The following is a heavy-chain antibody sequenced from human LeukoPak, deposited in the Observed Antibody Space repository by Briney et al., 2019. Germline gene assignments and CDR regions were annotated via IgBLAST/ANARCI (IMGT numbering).Heavy chain of an antibody. J-gene: IGHJ5*02. V-gene: IGHV1-18*01. D-gene: IGHD3-10*01. CDR3: ARDFWVRHSAPAPKDL. CDR2: ISSYSGKT. Sequence: ASVKVSCKASRYPLSNYGISWVRQAPGQGLEWMGWISSYSGKTKYAQRFQGRVIMTTDTSTSTAYMELRSLRSDDTAVFYCARDFWVRHSAPAPKDLWGQGTLVTVSS. CDR1: RYPLSNYG.